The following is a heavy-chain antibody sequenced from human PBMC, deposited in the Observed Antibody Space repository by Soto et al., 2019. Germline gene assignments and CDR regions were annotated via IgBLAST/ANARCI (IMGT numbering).Heavy chain of an antibody. CDR1: GGSISSSNW. J-gene: IGHJ5*02. CDR3: ARGALSSSWYSADSSIDP. D-gene: IGHD6-13*01. Sequence: SETLSLTCAVSGGSISSSNWWSWVRQPPGKGLEWIGEIYHSGSTNYNPSLKSRVTISVNKSKNHFSLKLSSVTAADTAVYYCARGALSSSWYSADSSIDPWGQGTLVTVSS. CDR2: IYHSGST. V-gene: IGHV4-4*02.